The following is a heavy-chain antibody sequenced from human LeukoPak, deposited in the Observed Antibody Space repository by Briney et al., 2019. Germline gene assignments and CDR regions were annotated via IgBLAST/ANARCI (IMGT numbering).Heavy chain of an antibody. Sequence: GGSLRLSCAASGFTFSDYYMSWTRQAPGEGLEWVSYISSSGSTIYYADSVKGRFTISRDNAKNSLYLQMNSLRAEDTAVYYCARAKVQAFNYYYGMDVWGQGTTVTVSS. D-gene: IGHD3-10*01. CDR1: GFTFSDYY. J-gene: IGHJ6*02. CDR2: ISSSGSTI. V-gene: IGHV3-11*01. CDR3: ARAKVQAFNYYYGMDV.